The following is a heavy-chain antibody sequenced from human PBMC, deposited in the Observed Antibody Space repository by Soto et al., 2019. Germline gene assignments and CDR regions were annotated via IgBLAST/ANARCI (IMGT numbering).Heavy chain of an antibody. V-gene: IGHV4-59*12. CDR1: GASISSNF. CDR3: ARGFGGVSLDYFDF. CDR2: IYFGGTT. D-gene: IGHD3-16*01. Sequence: SETLSLTCSVSGASISSNFWSWVRQPPGKGLEWIGYIYFGGTTQSNPSLKGRATISLDTSKNQFTLNLASVSAADTAVYYCARGFGGVSLDYFDFWGQGTQVTVSS. J-gene: IGHJ4*02.